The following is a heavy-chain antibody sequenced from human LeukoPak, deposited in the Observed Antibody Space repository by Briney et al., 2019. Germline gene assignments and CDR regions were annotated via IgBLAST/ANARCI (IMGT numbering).Heavy chain of an antibody. V-gene: IGHV1-18*01. Sequence: ASVKVSCKASGYTFTSYGISWVRQAPGQGLEWMGWISAYNGNTNYAQKLQGRVTMTTDTSTSTAYMEVRSLRSDDTAVFYCARDGVRWELASAFDIWGQGTMVTVSA. J-gene: IGHJ3*02. CDR2: ISAYNGNT. D-gene: IGHD4-23*01. CDR1: GYTFTSYG. CDR3: ARDGVRWELASAFDI.